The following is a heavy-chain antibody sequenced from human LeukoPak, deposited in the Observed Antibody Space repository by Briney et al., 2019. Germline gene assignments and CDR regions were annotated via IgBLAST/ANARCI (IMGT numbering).Heavy chain of an antibody. D-gene: IGHD3-3*01. J-gene: IGHJ5*02. V-gene: IGHV3-7*01. CDR1: GFTFSSYW. CDR2: IKQDGSEK. CDR3: ATENAYYDFWSGYNRNLNWFDP. Sequence: PGGSLRLSCAASGFTFSSYWMSWVRQAPGKGLEWVANIKQDGSEKYYVDSVKGRFTISRDNAKNSLYLQMNSLRAEDTAVYYCATENAYYDFWSGYNRNLNWFDPWGQGTLVTVSS.